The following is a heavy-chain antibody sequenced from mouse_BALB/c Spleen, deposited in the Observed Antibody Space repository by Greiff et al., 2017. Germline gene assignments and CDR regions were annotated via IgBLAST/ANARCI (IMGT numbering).Heavy chain of an antibody. V-gene: IGHV6-6*02. Sequence: EVKVEESGGGLVQPGGSMKLSCVASGFTFSSYWMSWVRQSPEKGLEWVAEIRLKSDNYATHYAESVKGKFTISRDDSKSRLYLQMNSLRAEDTGIYYCTFSSAWFAYWGQGTLVTVSA. CDR3: TFSSAWFAY. J-gene: IGHJ3*01. CDR1: GFTFSSYW. CDR2: IRLKSDNYAT.